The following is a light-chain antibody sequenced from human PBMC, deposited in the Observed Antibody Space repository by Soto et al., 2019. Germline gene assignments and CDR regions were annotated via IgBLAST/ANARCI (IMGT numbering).Light chain of an antibody. CDR2: AAS. J-gene: IGKJ4*01. V-gene: IGKV1-27*01. CDR1: QGISNY. Sequence: DIQMTQSPSSLSASVGDRVTITCRASQGISNYLAWYQQIPGKVPKLLISAASTLQSGVPSRFSGSGSGTDFTLTIRSLQPEDVATSYCQKYTNVPAFGGGTKVEIK. CDR3: QKYTNVPA.